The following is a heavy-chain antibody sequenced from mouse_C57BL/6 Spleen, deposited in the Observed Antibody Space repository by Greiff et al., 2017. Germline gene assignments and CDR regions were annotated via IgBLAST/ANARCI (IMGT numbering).Heavy chain of an antibody. D-gene: IGHD2-1*01. V-gene: IGHV1-85*01. CDR1: GYTFTSYD. J-gene: IGHJ1*03. Sequence: VQLQQSGPELVKPGASVKLSCKASGYTFTSYDINWVKQRPGQGLEWIGWIYPRDGSTKYNEKFKGKATLTVDTSSSTAYMELHSLTSEDSAVYFCARSKAGYYGNYGWYFDVWGTGTTVTVSS. CDR3: ARSKAGYYGNYGWYFDV. CDR2: IYPRDGST.